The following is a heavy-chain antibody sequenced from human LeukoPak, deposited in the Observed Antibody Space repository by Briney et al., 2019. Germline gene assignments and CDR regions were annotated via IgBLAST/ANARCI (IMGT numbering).Heavy chain of an antibody. J-gene: IGHJ5*02. D-gene: IGHD3-10*01. CDR3: ARGKTSFHYYGSGSYYRSWFDP. Sequence: SETLSLTCAVYGGSFSGYYWSWILQPPGKGLEWIGEINHSGSTNYNPSLKSRVTISVDTSKNQFSLKLSSVTAADTAVYYCARGKTSFHYYGSGSYYRSWFDPWGQGTLVTVSS. CDR2: INHSGST. CDR1: GGSFSGYY. V-gene: IGHV4-34*01.